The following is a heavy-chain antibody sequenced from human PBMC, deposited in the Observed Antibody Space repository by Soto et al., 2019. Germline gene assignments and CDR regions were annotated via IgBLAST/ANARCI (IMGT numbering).Heavy chain of an antibody. J-gene: IGHJ4*02. Sequence: ASVKVSCKASGYTFTGHYIHWVRQAPEQGPEWMGEIGPESGATRYAQKFQGRVTMTGDMSITTVYMELNNLSPDGTAVYYCGRGRSGQIVVFYWGQGTPVTVSS. V-gene: IGHV1-2*02. CDR1: GYTFTGHY. D-gene: IGHD5-12*01. CDR2: IGPESGAT. CDR3: GRGRSGQIVVFY.